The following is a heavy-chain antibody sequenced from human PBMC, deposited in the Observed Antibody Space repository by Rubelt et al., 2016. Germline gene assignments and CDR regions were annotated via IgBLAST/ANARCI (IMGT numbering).Heavy chain of an antibody. CDR3: ARGEVGATGSFDY. Sequence: EVQLVESGGGLVKPGGSLRLSCAASGFTFSSYSMNWVRQAPGKGLEWVSSISSSSSYIYYADSVKGRFTIPRDNAKNSLYLQMNSLGAEDTAVYYCARGEVGATGSFDYWGQGTLVTVSS. CDR2: ISSSSSYI. D-gene: IGHD1-26*01. J-gene: IGHJ4*02. V-gene: IGHV3-21*01. CDR1: GFTFSSYS.